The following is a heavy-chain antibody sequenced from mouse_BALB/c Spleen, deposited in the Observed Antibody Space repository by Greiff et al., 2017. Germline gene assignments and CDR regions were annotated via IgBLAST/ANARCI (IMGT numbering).Heavy chain of an antibody. CDR2: INPSSGYT. CDR1: GYTFTSYT. J-gene: IGHJ4*01. Sequence: QVQLQQSAAELARPGASVKMSCKASGYTFTSYTMHWVKQRPGQGLEWIGYINPSSGYTEYNQKFKDKTTLTADKSSSTAYMQLSSLTSEDSAVYYCARARGPFYAMDYWGQGTSVTVSS. V-gene: IGHV1-4*02. CDR3: ARARGPFYAMDY.